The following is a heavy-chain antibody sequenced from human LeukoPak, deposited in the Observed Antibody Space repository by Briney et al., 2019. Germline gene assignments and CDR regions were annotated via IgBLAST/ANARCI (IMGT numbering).Heavy chain of an antibody. Sequence: PSETLSLTCTVSGGSISSSSYYWGWIRQPPGKGLEWIGSIYYSGCTYYNPSLKSRVTIFVDTSKNQFSLKLTSVTAADTAVYYCARLSIGAVAGTIFEYWGQGTLVTVSS. D-gene: IGHD6-19*01. J-gene: IGHJ4*02. CDR3: ARLSIGAVAGTIFEY. CDR1: GGSISSSSYY. V-gene: IGHV4-39*01. CDR2: IYYSGCT.